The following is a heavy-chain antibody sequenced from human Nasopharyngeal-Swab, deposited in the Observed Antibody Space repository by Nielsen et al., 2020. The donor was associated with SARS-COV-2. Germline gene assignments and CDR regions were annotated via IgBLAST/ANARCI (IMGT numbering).Heavy chain of an antibody. CDR3: ARDPYAYSSSWYDDSGYFDH. V-gene: IGHV4-4*07. D-gene: IGHD6-13*01. J-gene: IGHJ4*02. CDR2: IYTSGST. Sequence: GKGLEWIGRIYTSGSTNYNPSLKSRVTMSVDTSKNQFSLKLSSVTAADTAVYYCARDPYAYSSSWYDDSGYFDHWGQGTLVTVSS.